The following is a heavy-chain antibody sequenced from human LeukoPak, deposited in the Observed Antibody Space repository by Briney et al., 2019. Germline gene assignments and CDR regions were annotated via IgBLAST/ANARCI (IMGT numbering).Heavy chain of an antibody. V-gene: IGHV1-18*01. CDR3: ARDILNRYYYDSSGDLVY. D-gene: IGHD3-22*01. J-gene: IGHJ4*02. Sequence: ASVKVSCKASGYTFTSYGISRVRQAPGQGLEWMGWISAYNGNTNYAQKLQGRVTMTTDTSTSTAYMELRSLRSDDTAVYYCARDILNRYYYDSSGDLVYWGQGTLVTVSS. CDR2: ISAYNGNT. CDR1: GYTFTSYG.